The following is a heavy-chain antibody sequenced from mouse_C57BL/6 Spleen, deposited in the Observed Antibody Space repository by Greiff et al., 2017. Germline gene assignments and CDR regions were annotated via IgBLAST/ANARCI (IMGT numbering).Heavy chain of an antibody. Sequence: VQLQQSGPELVKPGASVKISCKASGYAFSSSWMNWVKQRPGKGLEWIGRIYPGDGDTNYNGKFKGKATLTADKSSSTAYMQLSSLTSEDSAVYFCARYGGSSYGGFDYWGQGTTLTVSS. J-gene: IGHJ2*01. D-gene: IGHD1-1*01. CDR3: ARYGGSSYGGFDY. CDR1: GYAFSSSW. V-gene: IGHV1-82*01. CDR2: IYPGDGDT.